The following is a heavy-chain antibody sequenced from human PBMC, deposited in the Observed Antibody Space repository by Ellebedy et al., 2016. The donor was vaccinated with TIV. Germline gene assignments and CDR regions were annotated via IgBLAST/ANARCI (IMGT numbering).Heavy chain of an antibody. J-gene: IGHJ3*02. V-gene: IGHV3-21*01. Sequence: GESLKISCAASGFTFSSYSLNWVRQAPGEGLEWVSSISSSSSYIYYADSMRGRFTVSRDNAKNSLYLQMNSLRAEDTAVYYCARVTGGLGGAFDIWGQGTMVTVSS. CDR2: ISSSSSYI. CDR3: ARVTGGLGGAFDI. CDR1: GFTFSSYS. D-gene: IGHD2-8*02.